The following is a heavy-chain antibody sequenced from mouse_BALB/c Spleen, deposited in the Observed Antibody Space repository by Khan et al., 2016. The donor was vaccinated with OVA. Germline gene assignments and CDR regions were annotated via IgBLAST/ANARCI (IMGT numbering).Heavy chain of an antibody. CDR2: IIPSNAYT. CDR3: VKGGAYYRSDGRCAY. J-gene: IGHJ3*01. V-gene: IGHV1-4*01. D-gene: IGHD2-14*01. Sequence: QVQLKQSGAELARPGASVKMSCKASGYTFTTYTIHWVKQRPGQGLEWIGYIIPSNAYTNYNQKFKDRATLTAAKSSSTAYMQLRRLTSEDSAVYYGVKGGAYYRSDGRCAYRGQGMLVTVSA. CDR1: GYTFTTYT.